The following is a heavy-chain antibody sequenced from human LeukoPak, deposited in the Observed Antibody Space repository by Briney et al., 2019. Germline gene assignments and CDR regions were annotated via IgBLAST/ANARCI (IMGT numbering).Heavy chain of an antibody. Sequence: PGGSLRLSCAASGFTFSSYGIHWVRQAPGKGLQYVSAISTNGGSTYYANSVKGRFTISRDNSKNTLYLQMGSLRAEDMAVYYCARAGIGMTTFFDYWGRGTLVTVSS. D-gene: IGHD2/OR15-2a*01. J-gene: IGHJ4*02. V-gene: IGHV3-64*01. CDR3: ARAGIGMTTFFDY. CDR1: GFTFSSYG. CDR2: ISTNGGST.